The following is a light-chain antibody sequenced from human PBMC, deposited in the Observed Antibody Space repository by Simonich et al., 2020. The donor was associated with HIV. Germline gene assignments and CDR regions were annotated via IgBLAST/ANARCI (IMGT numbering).Light chain of an antibody. CDR2: EAS. V-gene: IGLV3-10*01. J-gene: IGLJ2*01. Sequence: SYELPQPPSVSVSPGQTARLTCSGDALPKKYSYWYQQKAGQAPVLVIYEASKRPSGIPERFSGSSSGTMATLTISGAQVEDEADYYCYSTDSSGNHRVFGGGTKLTVL. CDR1: ALPKKY. CDR3: YSTDSSGNHRV.